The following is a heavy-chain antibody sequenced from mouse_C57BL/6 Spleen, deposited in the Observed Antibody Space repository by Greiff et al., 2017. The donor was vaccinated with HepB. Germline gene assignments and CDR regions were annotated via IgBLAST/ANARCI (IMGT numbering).Heavy chain of an antibody. CDR3: AREGIYDGYYVVLFAY. Sequence: EVQVVESGPGLVKPSQSLSLTCSVTGYSITSGYYWNWIRQFPGNKLEWMGYISYDGSNNYNPSLKNRISITRDTSKNQFFLKLNSVTTEDTATYYCAREGIYDGYYVVLFAYWGQGTLVTVSA. CDR2: ISYDGSN. D-gene: IGHD2-3*01. CDR1: GYSITSGYY. J-gene: IGHJ3*01. V-gene: IGHV3-6*01.